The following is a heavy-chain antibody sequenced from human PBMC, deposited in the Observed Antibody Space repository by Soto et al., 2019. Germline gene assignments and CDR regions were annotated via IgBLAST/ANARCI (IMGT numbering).Heavy chain of an antibody. Sequence: SQTLSLTCAISGDSVSSNSAAWNWIRQSPSRGLEWLGRTYYRSKWYNDYAVSVKSRITINPDTSKNQFSLQLNSVTPEDTAVYYCASSKLQEIFGVVTYYGMDVWGQGTTVTVSS. CDR3: ASSKLQEIFGVVTYYGMDV. CDR2: TYYRSKWYN. J-gene: IGHJ6*02. D-gene: IGHD3-3*01. V-gene: IGHV6-1*01. CDR1: GDSVSSNSAA.